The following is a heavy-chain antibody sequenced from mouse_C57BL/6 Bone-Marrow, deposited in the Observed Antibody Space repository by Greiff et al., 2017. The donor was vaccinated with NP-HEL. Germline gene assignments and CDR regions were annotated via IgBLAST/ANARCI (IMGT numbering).Heavy chain of an antibody. CDR2: IDPETGGT. CDR3: TRKGYYYGSSYWYFDV. V-gene: IGHV1-15*01. Sequence: VKLVESGAELVRPGASVTLSCKASGYTFTDYEMHWVKQTPVHGLEWIGAIDPETGGTAYNQKFKGKAILTADKSSSTAYMELRSLTSEDSAVYYCTRKGYYYGSSYWYFDVWGTGTTVTVSS. CDR1: GYTFTDYE. D-gene: IGHD1-1*01. J-gene: IGHJ1*03.